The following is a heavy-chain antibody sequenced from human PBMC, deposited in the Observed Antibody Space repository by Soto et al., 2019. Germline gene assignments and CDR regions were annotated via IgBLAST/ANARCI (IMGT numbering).Heavy chain of an antibody. V-gene: IGHV4-59*01. D-gene: IGHD6-19*01. CDR1: GYSISGYY. J-gene: IGHJ5*02. Sequence: SETLSLTSTFSGYSISGYYLSLIRQPPGKGLEWIGYIYYSGSTNYNPSLKSRVTISVDTSKSQFSLKMTSVTAADTAVYYCTREQSDDNYFDPWGQGTLVTVSS. CDR2: IYYSGST. CDR3: TREQSDDNYFDP.